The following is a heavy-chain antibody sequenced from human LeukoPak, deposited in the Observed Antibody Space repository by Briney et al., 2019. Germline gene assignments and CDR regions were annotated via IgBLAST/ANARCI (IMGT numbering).Heavy chain of an antibody. D-gene: IGHD6-19*01. J-gene: IGHJ4*02. Sequence: GESLKTTCKGSGHSFNTYWIGWVRQMPGKGLEWMGIIYPGDSDTRYSPSFQGQVTISADKSISTAYLQWSSLKASDTAMYYCARQSRYSSGWSLSAYWGQGTLVTVSS. V-gene: IGHV5-51*01. CDR3: ARQSRYSSGWSLSAY. CDR2: IYPGDSDT. CDR1: GHSFNTYW.